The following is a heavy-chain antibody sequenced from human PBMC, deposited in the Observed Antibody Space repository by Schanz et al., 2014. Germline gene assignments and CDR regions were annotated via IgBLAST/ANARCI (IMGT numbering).Heavy chain of an antibody. CDR3: ARGREVVAKIFDV. J-gene: IGHJ3*01. CDR1: GFTFSSYA. D-gene: IGHD3-22*01. CDR2: ISDNGIST. V-gene: IGHV3-23*01. Sequence: EVQLLESGGGLVQPGGSLRLSCVASGFTFSSYAMSWVRQAPGKGLEWVSGISDNGISTYYADSVKARFTISRDNSKNSVSLQMDSLRPEDTAVYFCARGREVVAKIFDVWGQGTMVTVSS.